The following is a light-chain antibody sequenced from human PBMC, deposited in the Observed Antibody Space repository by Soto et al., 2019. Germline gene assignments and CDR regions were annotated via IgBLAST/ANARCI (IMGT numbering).Light chain of an antibody. Sequence: QSALTQPASVSGSPGQSITISCTGTSSDIGDYTHVSWYQQHPGKAPKLMISGVSERPSGVPDRFSGSKSGNTASLTISGLQAEDEADYYCCSYVDTDTWVFGGGTKLTVL. CDR1: SSDIGDYTH. V-gene: IGLV2-11*01. J-gene: IGLJ3*02. CDR2: GVS. CDR3: CSYVDTDTWV.